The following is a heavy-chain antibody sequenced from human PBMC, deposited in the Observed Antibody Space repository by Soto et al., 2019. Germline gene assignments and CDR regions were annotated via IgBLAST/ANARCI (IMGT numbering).Heavy chain of an antibody. D-gene: IGHD6-19*01. CDR2: ISGSGGST. CDR1: GFTFSSYA. J-gene: IGHJ6*02. V-gene: IGHV3-23*01. CDR3: AKSSPNSSGWYGRYYYYYYGMDV. Sequence: PGGSLRLSCAASGFTFSSYAMSWVRQAPGKGLEWVSAISGSGGSTYYADSVKGRFTISRDNSKNTLYLQMNSLGAEDTAVYYCAKSSPNSSGWYGRYYYYYYGMDVWGQGTTVTVSS.